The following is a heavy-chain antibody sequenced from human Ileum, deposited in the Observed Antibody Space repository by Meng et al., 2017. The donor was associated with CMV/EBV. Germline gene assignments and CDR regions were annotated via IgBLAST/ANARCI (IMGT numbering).Heavy chain of an antibody. J-gene: IGHJ5*02. CDR3: AKYGGQMFPSTGCYVDWFDP. D-gene: IGHD2-15*01. V-gene: IGHV3-23*01. CDR2: VTGFCDTT. Sequence: GGSLLLSFSSSGFIFINYAIIWVRHAPGKGLSLVSAVTGFCDTTFYTGSVKGRFTISRDNSKHTLYLQMNSLRAEETASYYCAKYGGQMFPSTGCYVDWFDPWGQGTPVTVSS. CDR1: GFIFINYA.